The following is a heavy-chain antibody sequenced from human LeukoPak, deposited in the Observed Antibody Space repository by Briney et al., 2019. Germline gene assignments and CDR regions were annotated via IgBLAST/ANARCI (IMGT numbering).Heavy chain of an antibody. CDR2: ISHVGGT. CDR1: GFTFSDYA. CDR3: ARAQGTTNGLLDN. D-gene: IGHD5-24*01. Sequence: PGGSLRLSCAASGFTFSDYAMSWVRQAPEKGLEWVSTISHVGGTYYADSVRGRFTISRDDSENTLYLQMTSLRVEDTAVYYCARAQGTTNGLLDNWGQGVLVTVSS. V-gene: IGHV3-23*01. J-gene: IGHJ4*02.